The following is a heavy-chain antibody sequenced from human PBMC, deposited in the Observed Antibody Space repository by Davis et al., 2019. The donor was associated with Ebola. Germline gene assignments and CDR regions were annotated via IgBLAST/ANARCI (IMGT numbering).Heavy chain of an antibody. D-gene: IGHD3-3*01. V-gene: IGHV3-53*01. CDR1: GFTVSSNY. CDR3: AAPKYYDFWSGYCA. J-gene: IGHJ5*02. CDR2: IYSGGST. Sequence: PGGSLRLSCAASGFTVSSNYMSWVRQAPGKGLEWVSVIYSGGSTYYADSVKGRFTISRDNSKNTLYLQMNSLRAEDTAVYYCAAPKYYDFWSGYCAWGQGTLVTVSS.